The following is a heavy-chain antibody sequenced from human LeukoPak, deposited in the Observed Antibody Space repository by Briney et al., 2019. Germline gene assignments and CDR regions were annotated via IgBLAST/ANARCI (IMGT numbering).Heavy chain of an antibody. D-gene: IGHD1-1*01. J-gene: IGHJ4*02. V-gene: IGHV3-66*01. CDR2: IYSGGSI. CDR1: GFSVSSSY. Sequence: GGSLRLSCAASGFSVSSSYMSWVRQAPGKGLEWVSVIYSGGSIYYADSVKGRFTISRDNSQNTLHLQMNSLRAEDTAVYYCVRDFSLTRLERPFDYWGQGTPVTVSS. CDR3: VRDFSLTRLERPFDY.